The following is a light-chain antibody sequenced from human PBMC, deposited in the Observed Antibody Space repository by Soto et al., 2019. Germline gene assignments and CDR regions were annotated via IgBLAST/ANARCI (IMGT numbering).Light chain of an antibody. Sequence: ALTQPPSVSGSPGQSVTISCTGTSTDFVTYNRVSWYQQPPGTAPKLIVYEASNRPSGVPDRFSGSKSGNTASLTISGLQAADEADYYCSLYTSENTYVFGTGTKVTVL. CDR3: SLYTSENTYV. V-gene: IGLV2-18*01. J-gene: IGLJ1*01. CDR1: STDFVTYNR. CDR2: EAS.